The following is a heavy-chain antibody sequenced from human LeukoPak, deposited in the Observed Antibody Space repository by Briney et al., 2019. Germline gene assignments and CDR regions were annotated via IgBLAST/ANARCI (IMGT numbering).Heavy chain of an antibody. D-gene: IGHD3-16*01. J-gene: IGHJ5*02. CDR3: ARQFTDGTNWFDP. CDR1: GGSFSGYY. Sequence: PSETLSLTCAVYGGSFSGYYWSWIRQPPGKGLEWIGEINHSGSTNYNPSLKSRVTISVDTSKNQFSLKLSSVTAADTAVYYCARQFTDGTNWFDPWGQGTLVTVSS. CDR2: INHSGST. V-gene: IGHV4-34*01.